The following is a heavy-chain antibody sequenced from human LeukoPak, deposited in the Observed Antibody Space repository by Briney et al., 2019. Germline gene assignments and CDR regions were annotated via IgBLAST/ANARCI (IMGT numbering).Heavy chain of an antibody. V-gene: IGHV3-11*01. Sequence: GGSLRLSCAASGFTFSDYYMSWIRQAPGKGLEWVSYISSSGSTIYYADSVKGRFTISRDNAKNSLYLQMNSLRAEDTALYYRAKDQLVFWSGYPNMGAFDYWGQGTLVTVSS. CDR3: AKDQLVFWSGYPNMGAFDY. D-gene: IGHD3-3*01. J-gene: IGHJ4*02. CDR2: ISSSGSTI. CDR1: GFTFSDYY.